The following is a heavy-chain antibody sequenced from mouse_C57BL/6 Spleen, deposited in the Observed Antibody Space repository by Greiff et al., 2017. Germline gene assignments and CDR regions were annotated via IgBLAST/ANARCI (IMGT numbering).Heavy chain of an antibody. D-gene: IGHD4-1*02. CDR1: GFNIKDYY. J-gene: IGHJ4*01. CDR2: IDPEDGET. V-gene: IGHV14-2*01. Sequence: VKLMESGAELVKPGASVKLSCTASGFNIKDYYMHWVKQRTEQGLEWIGRIDPEDGETKYAPKFQGKATITADTSSNTAYLQLSSLTSEDTAVYYCASSTTGTRAMDYWGQGTSVTVSS. CDR3: ASSTTGTRAMDY.